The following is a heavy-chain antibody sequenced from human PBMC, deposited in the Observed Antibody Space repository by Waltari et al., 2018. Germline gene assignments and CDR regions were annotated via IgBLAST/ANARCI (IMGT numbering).Heavy chain of an antibody. J-gene: IGHJ4*02. CDR1: FTSYD. Sequence: FTSYDINWVRQATGQGLEWMGWMNPNSGNTGYAQKFQGRVTMTRNTSISTAYMELSSLRSEDTAVYYCARGRKIYYDSSGYYTSWGQGTLVTVSS. D-gene: IGHD3-22*01. CDR2: MNPNSGNT. V-gene: IGHV1-8*01. CDR3: ARGRKIYYDSSGYYTS.